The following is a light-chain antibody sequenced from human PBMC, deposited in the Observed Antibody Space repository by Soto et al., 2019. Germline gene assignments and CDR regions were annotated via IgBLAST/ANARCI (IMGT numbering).Light chain of an antibody. CDR1: QGISSY. J-gene: IGKJ3*01. V-gene: IGKV1-9*01. Sequence: DIQLTQSPSFLSASVGDRVTITCRASQGISSYLAWYQQKPGKAPKLLIYAASTLQSGVPSRFSGSGSGTEFTLTIRTLQPEDFATYYCQQLNSYPPGLGPGTKVDIK. CDR2: AAS. CDR3: QQLNSYPPG.